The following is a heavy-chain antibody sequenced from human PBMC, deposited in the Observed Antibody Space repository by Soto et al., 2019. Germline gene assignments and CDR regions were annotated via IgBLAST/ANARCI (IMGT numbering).Heavy chain of an antibody. V-gene: IGHV3-30*18. CDR1: GFTFSSYG. D-gene: IGHD6-13*01. Sequence: QVQLVESGGGVVQPGRSLRLSCAASGFTFSSYGMHWVRQAPGKGLEWVAVISYDGSNKYYADSVKGRFTISRDNSKNTLYLQMSSLRAEDTAVYYCAKASSSSDYFDYWGQGTLVTVSS. CDR2: ISYDGSNK. CDR3: AKASSSSDYFDY. J-gene: IGHJ4*02.